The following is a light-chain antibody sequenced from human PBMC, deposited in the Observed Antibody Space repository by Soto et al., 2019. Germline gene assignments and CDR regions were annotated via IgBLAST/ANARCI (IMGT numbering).Light chain of an antibody. CDR3: QHYGTSPYT. CDR1: QSVSGSY. Sequence: EIVLTQSPGTLSLSPGERATLSCRASQSVSGSYLAWYQQKPGQAPRLLTYGASSRATGIPDRFRGSGSGTDFTLTISRLEPEDFAVYYCQHYGTSPYTFGQGTKLEIK. V-gene: IGKV3-20*01. J-gene: IGKJ2*01. CDR2: GAS.